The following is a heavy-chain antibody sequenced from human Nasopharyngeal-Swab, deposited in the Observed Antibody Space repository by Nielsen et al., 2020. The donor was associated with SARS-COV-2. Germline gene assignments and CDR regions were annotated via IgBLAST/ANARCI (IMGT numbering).Heavy chain of an antibody. CDR2: FDPEDGDT. Sequence: ASVKVSCKVSGYTLTELSMHWGRQAPGKGLEWMGGFDPEDGDTIYAQKFQGRVTITADKSTSTAYMELSSLRSEDTAVYYCASGITGAAFDIWGQGTMVTVSS. J-gene: IGHJ3*02. CDR3: ASGITGAAFDI. CDR1: GYTLTELS. D-gene: IGHD1-14*01. V-gene: IGHV1-24*01.